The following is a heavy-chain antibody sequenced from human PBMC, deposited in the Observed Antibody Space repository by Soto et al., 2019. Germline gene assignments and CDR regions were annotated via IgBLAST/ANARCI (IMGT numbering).Heavy chain of an antibody. CDR2: ISYDGSNK. J-gene: IGHJ4*02. D-gene: IGHD3-3*01. Sequence: GGSLRLSCAASVFTFSSYAMHWVRQAPGKGLEWVAVISYDGSNKYYADSVKGRFTISRDNSKNTLYLQMNSLRAEDTAVYYCARQAPEGVVINFGYWGQGTLVTVSS. CDR1: VFTFSSYA. V-gene: IGHV3-30-3*01. CDR3: ARQAPEGVVINFGY.